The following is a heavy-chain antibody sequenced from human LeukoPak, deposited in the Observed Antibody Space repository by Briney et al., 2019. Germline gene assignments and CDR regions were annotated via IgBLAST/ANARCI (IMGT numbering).Heavy chain of an antibody. Sequence: GSLRLSCAASGFTLSSYAMHWVRQAPGKGLEWVAVISYDGSNKYYADSVKGRFTISRDNSKNTLYLQMNSLRAEETAVYFCARDRSLDYWGQGTVVTVSS. V-gene: IGHV3-30*01. D-gene: IGHD2-15*01. CDR2: ISYDGSNK. J-gene: IGHJ4*02. CDR3: ARDRSLDY. CDR1: GFTLSSYA.